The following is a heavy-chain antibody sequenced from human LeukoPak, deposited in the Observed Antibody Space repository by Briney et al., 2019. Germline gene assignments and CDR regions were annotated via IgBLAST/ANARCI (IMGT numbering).Heavy chain of an antibody. J-gene: IGHJ4*02. CDR1: GFTFSSYA. Sequence: PGGSLRLSCAASGFTFSSYAMSWVRQAPGKGLEWVSAISGSGGSTYYADSVKGRFTISRDNSKNTLYLQMNSLRAEDTAVYYCAKGRLYSSSSRPDYWDQGTLVTVSS. V-gene: IGHV3-23*01. CDR2: ISGSGGST. CDR3: AKGRLYSSSSRPDY. D-gene: IGHD6-6*01.